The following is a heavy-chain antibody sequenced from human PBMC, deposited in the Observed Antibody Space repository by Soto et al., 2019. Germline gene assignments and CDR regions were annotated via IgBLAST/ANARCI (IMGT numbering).Heavy chain of an antibody. CDR3: AKDRGRIAAAGTFFDY. J-gene: IGHJ4*02. CDR2: ISGSGGST. Sequence: VQLLESGGGLVQPGGSLRLSCAASGFTFSSYAMSWVRQAPGKGLEWVSAISGSGGSTYYADSVKGRFTISRDNSKNTLYLQMNSLRAEDTAVYYCAKDRGRIAAAGTFFDYWGQGTLVTVSS. CDR1: GFTFSSYA. V-gene: IGHV3-23*01. D-gene: IGHD6-13*01.